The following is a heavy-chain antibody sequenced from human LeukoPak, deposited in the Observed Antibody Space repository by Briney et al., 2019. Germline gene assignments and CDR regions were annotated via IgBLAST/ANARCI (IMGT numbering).Heavy chain of an antibody. Sequence: GESLKISCKGSGYSFSNYWIGWVRQMPGKGLEWMGIIYPGDSNTRYSPSFQGQVTISADRSISTAYLQWSSLKASDTAIYYCARQPLVRDCGVGCEFDYWGQGILVSVSS. J-gene: IGHJ4*02. CDR2: IYPGDSNT. D-gene: IGHD2-8*01. CDR1: GYSFSNYW. V-gene: IGHV5-51*01. CDR3: ARQPLVRDCGVGCEFDY.